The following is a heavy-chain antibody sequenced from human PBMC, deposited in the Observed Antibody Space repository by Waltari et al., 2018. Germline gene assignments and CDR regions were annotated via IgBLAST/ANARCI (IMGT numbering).Heavy chain of an antibody. J-gene: IGHJ5*02. CDR3: ARVLRFLEWLYIDP. D-gene: IGHD3-3*01. CDR1: GYTFTSHG. CDR2: ISAYNGNT. V-gene: IGHV1-18*01. Sequence: VQLVQSGAEVKKPGVSVTVSCKASGYTFTSHGCSWVRQASGQGHEWMRWISAYNGNTNYAQKLQGRVTMTTDTSTSTAYMELRSLRSDDTAVYYCARVLRFLEWLYIDPWGQGTLVTVSS.